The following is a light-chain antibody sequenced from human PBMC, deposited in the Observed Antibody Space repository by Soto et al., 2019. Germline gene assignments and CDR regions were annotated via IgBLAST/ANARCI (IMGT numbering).Light chain of an antibody. CDR1: GSNIGADYA. J-gene: IGLJ3*02. V-gene: IGLV1-40*01. Sequence: QSVLTQPPSVSGAPGQRVTISCTGSGSNIGADYAVHWYQQLPGTVPKLLIYDNSNRPSGVPDRFSGSKSGTSACLAITGLQAADEADYYCQSYDRSLSGWVFGGGTKVTVL. CDR2: DNS. CDR3: QSYDRSLSGWV.